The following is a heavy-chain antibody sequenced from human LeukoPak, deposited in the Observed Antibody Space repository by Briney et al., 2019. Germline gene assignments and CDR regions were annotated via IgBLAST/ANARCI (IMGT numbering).Heavy chain of an antibody. CDR3: AALIVVVTAMDAFDI. Sequence: PGGSLRLSCAASGFTFSSYWMSWVRQAPGKGLEWVANIKQDGSEKYYVDSVKGRFTISRDNAKNSLYLQMNSLRAEDTAVYYCAALIVVVTAMDAFDIWGQGTMVTVSS. V-gene: IGHV3-7*01. CDR1: GFTFSSYW. CDR2: IKQDGSEK. D-gene: IGHD2-21*02. J-gene: IGHJ3*02.